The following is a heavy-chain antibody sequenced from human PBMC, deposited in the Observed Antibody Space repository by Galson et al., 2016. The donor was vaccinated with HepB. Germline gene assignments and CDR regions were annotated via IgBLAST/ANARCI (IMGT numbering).Heavy chain of an antibody. CDR1: AASISTAAYF. CDR2: ISHRGYS. V-gene: IGHV4-39*02. Sequence: SETLSLTCSVSAASISTAAYFWGWILQPPGKGLECIGSISHRGYSYYNLSLKNRFPLSVDTSKNHFSLHLPSVTAADTAVYYCAREVYCPNAECYRPDNWGQGTLVTVSS. D-gene: IGHD2-8*01. CDR3: AREVYCPNAECYRPDN. J-gene: IGHJ4*02.